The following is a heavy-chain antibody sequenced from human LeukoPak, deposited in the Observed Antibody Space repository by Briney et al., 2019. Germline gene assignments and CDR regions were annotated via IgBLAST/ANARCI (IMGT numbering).Heavy chain of an antibody. CDR3: AKVYSSGWLINNWFDP. Sequence: PGGSLRLSCAASGFTFSSHAMTWVRQAPGKGLEWVSIISGSGGSTSYADSMKGRFTISRDNSKDTLYLEMNSLRAEDTAVYYCAKVYSSGWLINNWFDPWGQGTLVTVSS. V-gene: IGHV3-23*01. CDR1: GFTFSSHA. J-gene: IGHJ5*02. D-gene: IGHD6-19*01. CDR2: ISGSGGST.